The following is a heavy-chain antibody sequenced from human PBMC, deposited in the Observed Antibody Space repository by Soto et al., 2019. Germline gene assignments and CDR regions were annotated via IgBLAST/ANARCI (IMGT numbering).Heavy chain of an antibody. Sequence: SVQVSCKASGGTFSSYAISWVRQAPGQGLEWMGGIIPIFGTANYAQKFQGRVTITADESTSTAYMELSSLRSEDTAVYYCASGVPDCSSTCCYHSARGDEGGQ. J-gene: IGHJ3*01. D-gene: IGHD2-2*01. CDR3: ASGVPDCSSTCCYHSARGDE. CDR1: GGTFSSYA. V-gene: IGHV1-69*13. CDR2: IIPIFGTA.